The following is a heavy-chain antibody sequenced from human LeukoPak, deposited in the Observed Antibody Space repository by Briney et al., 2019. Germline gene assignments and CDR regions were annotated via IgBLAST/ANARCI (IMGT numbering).Heavy chain of an antibody. CDR1: GFTFSDYW. CDR2: IWYDGSNK. D-gene: IGHD2-2*01. V-gene: IGHV3-33*08. CDR3: ARGLVVPAAMLNFYFDY. Sequence: PGGSLRLSCAASGFTFSDYWMNWVRQAPGKGLEWVAVIWYDGSNKYYADSVKGRFTISRDNSKNTLYLQMNSLRAEDTAVYYCARGLVVPAAMLNFYFDYWGQGTLVTVSS. J-gene: IGHJ4*02.